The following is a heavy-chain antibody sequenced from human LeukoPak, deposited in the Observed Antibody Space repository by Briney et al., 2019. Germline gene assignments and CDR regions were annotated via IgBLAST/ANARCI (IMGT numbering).Heavy chain of an antibody. D-gene: IGHD1-26*01. V-gene: IGHV6-1*01. Sequence: SQTLSLTYAISVDTVSNKNAAWNWIRQSPSRGLEWRGSTYYRSNCYNDYALSVNSRININPHTYKNQYSLQLNSVTAEDTDVYYCAREGVGDTMANWGQGTLVTVSS. CDR1: VDTVSNKNAA. CDR2: TYYRSNCYN. J-gene: IGHJ4*02. CDR3: AREGVGDTMAN.